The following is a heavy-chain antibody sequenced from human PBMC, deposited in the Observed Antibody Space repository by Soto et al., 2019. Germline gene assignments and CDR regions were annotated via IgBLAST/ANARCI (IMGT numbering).Heavy chain of an antibody. CDR3: ARLPLEASYYYYGMDV. CDR1: GGSISSSSYY. J-gene: IGHJ6*02. Sequence: QLQLQESGPGLVKPSETLSLTCTVSGGSISSSSYYWGWIRQPPGKGLEWIGSIYYSGSTYYNPSLKSRVTISVDTSKNQFSLKLSSVTAADTAVYYCARLPLEASYYYYGMDVWGQGNTVTVSS. V-gene: IGHV4-39*01. D-gene: IGHD3-16*02. CDR2: IYYSGST.